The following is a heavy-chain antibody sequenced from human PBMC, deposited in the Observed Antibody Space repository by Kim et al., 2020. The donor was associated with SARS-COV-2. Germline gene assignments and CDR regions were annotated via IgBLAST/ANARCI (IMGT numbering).Heavy chain of an antibody. V-gene: IGHV3-30*01. Sequence: YYADSVKGRFTISRDNSKNPLYLQMNSLRAEDTAVYYCARDYYGSGPLDYWGQGTLVTVSS. J-gene: IGHJ4*02. CDR3: ARDYYGSGPLDY. D-gene: IGHD3-10*01.